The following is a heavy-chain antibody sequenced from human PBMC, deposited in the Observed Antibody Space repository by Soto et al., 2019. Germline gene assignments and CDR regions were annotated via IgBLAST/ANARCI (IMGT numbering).Heavy chain of an antibody. CDR2: IYYSGST. D-gene: IGHD1-26*01. J-gene: IGHJ6*02. CDR3: ARLDGSYYYYGMDV. CDR1: GGSISSSSYY. Sequence: PSETLSLTCTVSGGSISSSSYYWGWIRQPPGKGLEWIGSIYYSGSTYYNPSLKSRVTISVDTSKNQFSLKLSSVTAADTAVYYCARLDGSYYYYGMDVWGQGTTVTVSS. V-gene: IGHV4-39*01.